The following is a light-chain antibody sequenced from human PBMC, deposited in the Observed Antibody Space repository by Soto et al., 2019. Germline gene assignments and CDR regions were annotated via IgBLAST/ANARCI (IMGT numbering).Light chain of an antibody. J-gene: IGLJ2*01. CDR3: SSYTSSSTLV. CDR1: SSDVGGYNS. Sequence: QSALTQPASVSGSPGQSITISCTGTSSDVGGYNSVSWYQQHPGKAPKLMIYEVSNRPSGVSNRFSGSKSGNTASLTISGLQAEDEADYYCSSYTSSSTLVFGGGTEVTVL. V-gene: IGLV2-14*01. CDR2: EVS.